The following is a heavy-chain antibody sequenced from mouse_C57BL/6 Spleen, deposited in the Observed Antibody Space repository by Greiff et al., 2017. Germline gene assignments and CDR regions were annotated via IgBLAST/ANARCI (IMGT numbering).Heavy chain of an antibody. CDR2: IYPGSGNT. CDR1: GYTFTDYY. Sequence: VQLQQSGAELVRPGASVKLSCKASGYTFTDYYINWVKQRPGQGLEWIARIYPGSGNTYYNEKFKGKATLTAEKSSSTAYMQLSSLTSEDSAVYYCARSDLDYWGQGTTLTVSS. V-gene: IGHV1-76*01. J-gene: IGHJ2*01. CDR3: ARSDLDY.